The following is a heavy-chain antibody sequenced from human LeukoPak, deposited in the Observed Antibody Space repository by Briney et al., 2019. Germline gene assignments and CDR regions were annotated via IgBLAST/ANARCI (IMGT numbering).Heavy chain of an antibody. CDR3: ARDSTFDY. CDR1: DYTFTSYG. V-gene: IGHV1-18*01. J-gene: IGHJ4*02. Sequence: GPVKVSCKASDYTFTSYGISWVRQAPGQGLEWMGWISAYNGNTNYAQKLQGRVTMTTDTSTSTAYMDLRSLRSDDTAAYYCARDSTFDYWGQGTLVTVSS. CDR2: ISAYNGNT.